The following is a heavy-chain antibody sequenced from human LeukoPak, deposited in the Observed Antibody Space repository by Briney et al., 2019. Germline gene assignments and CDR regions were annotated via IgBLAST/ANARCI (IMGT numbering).Heavy chain of an antibody. V-gene: IGHV4-34*01. CDR1: GGSFSGYY. D-gene: IGHD6-13*01. Sequence: PSETLSHTCAVYGGSFSGYYWSWIRQPPGKGLEWIGEINHSGSTNYNPSLKSRVTISVDTSKNQFSLKLSSVTAADTAVYYCARGGVAAAGTFDYWGQGTLVTVSS. CDR2: INHSGST. CDR3: ARGGVAAAGTFDY. J-gene: IGHJ4*02.